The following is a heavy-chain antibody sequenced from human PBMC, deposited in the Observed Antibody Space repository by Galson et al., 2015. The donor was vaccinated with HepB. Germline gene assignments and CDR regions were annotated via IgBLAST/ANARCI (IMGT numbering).Heavy chain of an antibody. Sequence: SLRLSCAASGFSFSRYWMNWVRQAPGKGPVWVSRISSDGSSTNYADSVKGRFTISRDNAMNTLYLQMNSLRAEDTAVYYCARPGIAVAGWDWFDPWGQGTLATVSS. CDR3: ARPGIAVAGWDWFDP. CDR2: ISSDGSST. V-gene: IGHV3-74*01. J-gene: IGHJ5*02. D-gene: IGHD6-19*01. CDR1: GFSFSRYW.